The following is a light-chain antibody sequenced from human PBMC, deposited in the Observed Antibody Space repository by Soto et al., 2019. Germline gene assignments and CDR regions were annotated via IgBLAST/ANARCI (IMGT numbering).Light chain of an antibody. CDR2: DAA. Sequence: IPLTQSPSSLSASVGDRVTITCRASPAIASFLAWYQQKPGTAPKLRIYDAATLQSGVPSRFSGSRSGTEYTLTIGSLQPEDFATYYCQQLNGSPWTFGQGTKVEI. CDR1: PAIASF. CDR3: QQLNGSPWT. V-gene: IGKV1-9*01. J-gene: IGKJ1*01.